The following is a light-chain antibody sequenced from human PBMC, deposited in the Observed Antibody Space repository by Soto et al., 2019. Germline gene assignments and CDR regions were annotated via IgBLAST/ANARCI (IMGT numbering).Light chain of an antibody. CDR3: QHYGSSPSVIT. Sequence: IVLTQSPGTLSLSPGERVILSCSASQIVSSDYLAWYRQKPGQAPILLIFGASSRATGIPDRFSGSGSGTDFTLTITRLEPEDFAVYYCQHYGSSPSVITFGQGTRLEIK. J-gene: IGKJ5*01. CDR1: QIVSSDY. V-gene: IGKV3-20*01. CDR2: GAS.